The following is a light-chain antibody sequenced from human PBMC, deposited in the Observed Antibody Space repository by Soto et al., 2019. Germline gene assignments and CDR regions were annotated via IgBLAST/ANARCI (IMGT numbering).Light chain of an antibody. CDR1: SSDVAGY. CDR3: CSYAGSYNLI. V-gene: IGLV2-11*01. CDR2: EVS. Sequence: QSALTQPRSVSGSPGQSVTISCTGASSDVAGYVSWYQQHPGKAPKLMIYEVSKRPSGVPDRFFGSKSGNTASLTISGLQAEDEADYYCCSYAGSYNLIFGGGTKLTVL. J-gene: IGLJ2*01.